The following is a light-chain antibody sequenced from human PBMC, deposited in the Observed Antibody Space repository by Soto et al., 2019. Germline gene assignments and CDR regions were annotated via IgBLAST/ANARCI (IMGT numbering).Light chain of an antibody. V-gene: IGKV3-20*01. CDR2: GAS. J-gene: IGKJ2*01. CDR1: QSVSNSY. CDR3: QQYGSSPPYT. Sequence: ERVLTQSPGTLSLSPGERATLSCRASQSVSNSYLAWYQQKPGQAPSLLIYGASSRATGIPDRFSGSGSGTDFTLTISRLEPEDFAVYYCQQYGSSPPYTFGRGTKLEIK.